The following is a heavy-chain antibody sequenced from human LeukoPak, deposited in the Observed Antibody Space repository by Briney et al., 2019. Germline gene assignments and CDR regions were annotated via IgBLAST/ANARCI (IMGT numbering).Heavy chain of an antibody. V-gene: IGHV4-34*01. CDR2: INHSGST. Sequence: PSETLSLTCAVYGGSFSGYYWSWIRQPPGKGLEWIGEINHSGSTNYNPSLKSRVTISVDTSKNQFSLKLSSVTAADTAVYYCARKPLHCTNGVCNPSDYWGQGTLVTVSS. CDR1: GGSFSGYY. CDR3: ARKPLHCTNGVCNPSDY. D-gene: IGHD2-8*01. J-gene: IGHJ4*02.